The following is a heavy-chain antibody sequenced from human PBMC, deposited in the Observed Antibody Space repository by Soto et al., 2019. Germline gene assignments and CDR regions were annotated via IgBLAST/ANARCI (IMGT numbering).Heavy chain of an antibody. J-gene: IGHJ6*02. CDR3: AINADV. CDR2: IYDSVTT. Sequence: SETLSLTCIVSGGSISSHFWSWVRQPPGKGLEWIGYIYDSVTTNYSPSLKSRVTISVDTSKDQLSLKLSSVTAADTAVYYCAINADVWGQGTTVTVSS. V-gene: IGHV4-59*08. CDR1: GGSISSHF.